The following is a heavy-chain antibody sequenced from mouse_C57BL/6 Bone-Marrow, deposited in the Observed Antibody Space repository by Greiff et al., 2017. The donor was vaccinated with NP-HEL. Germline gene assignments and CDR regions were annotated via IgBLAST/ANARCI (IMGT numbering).Heavy chain of an antibody. Sequence: VQLQQSGAELVKPGASVKLSCKASGYTFTEYSIHWVKQRSGQGLEWIGWFYPGSGSIKYNEKFKDKATLTADKSSSTVYMELSRLTSEDSAVYFCAGHAREGYGSSGGYWYFDGWGTGTTVTVSS. CDR3: AGHAREGYGSSGGYWYFDG. CDR1: GYTFTEYS. J-gene: IGHJ1*03. D-gene: IGHD1-1*01. V-gene: IGHV1-62-2*01. CDR2: FYPGSGSI.